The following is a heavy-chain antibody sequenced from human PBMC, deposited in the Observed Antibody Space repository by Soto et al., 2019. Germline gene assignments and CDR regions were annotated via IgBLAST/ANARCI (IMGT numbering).Heavy chain of an antibody. CDR1: GGTFSSYA. Sequence: QVQLVQSGAEVKKPGSSVKVSCKASGGTFSSYAISWVRQAPGQGLEWMGGIIPIFGTANYAQKFQGRVTMTADESTSTAYLELSSLGSEDTAVYYCARDRGDGYSFTHAFGIWGQGTLGTVSS. V-gene: IGHV1-69*12. J-gene: IGHJ3*02. CDR3: ARDRGDGYSFTHAFGI. CDR2: IIPIFGTA. D-gene: IGHD2-15*01.